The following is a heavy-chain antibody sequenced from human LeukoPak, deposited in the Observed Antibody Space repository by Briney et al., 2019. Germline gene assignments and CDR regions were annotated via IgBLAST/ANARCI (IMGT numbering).Heavy chain of an antibody. CDR3: ASYISGWKRDY. CDR1: GGSISSSNHY. D-gene: IGHD6-19*01. V-gene: IGHV4-39*01. CDR2: IYYTGST. J-gene: IGHJ4*02. Sequence: SETLSLTCTVSGGSISSSNHYWGWIRQPPGKGLEWIGSIYYTGSTYYSPSLKSRVTISVDTSKNQFSLKLSSVTAADTAVYYCASYISGWKRDYWGQGTLVTVSS.